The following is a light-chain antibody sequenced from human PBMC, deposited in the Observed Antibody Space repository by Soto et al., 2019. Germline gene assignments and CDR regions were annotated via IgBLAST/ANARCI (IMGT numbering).Light chain of an antibody. J-gene: IGLJ3*02. Sequence: VVTQEPSLTVSPGGTVTLTCASSTGAVTSGNYPSWFQQKPGQTPRTLIYTTNSRHSWTPARFSGSLLGDKAALTLSGVQPEDDADYYCLLYYGGAQLVFGGGTKLTVL. V-gene: IGLV7-43*01. CDR2: TTN. CDR1: TGAVTSGNY. CDR3: LLYYGGAQLV.